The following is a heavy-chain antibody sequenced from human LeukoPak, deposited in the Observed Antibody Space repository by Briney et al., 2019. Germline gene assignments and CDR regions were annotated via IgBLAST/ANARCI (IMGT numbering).Heavy chain of an antibody. CDR3: ARASDPWLQLT. D-gene: IGHD5-24*01. CDR2: IKQDGSEK. Sequence: PGGSLRLSCAASGFTVSNYWMIWVRKAPGQGLELVGNIKQDGSEKRYADSVRGRFSISRDNAQTSLYLQMNSLRAEDTAVYYCARASDPWLQLTWGQGTLVTVSS. V-gene: IGHV3-7*05. J-gene: IGHJ5*02. CDR1: GFTVSNYW.